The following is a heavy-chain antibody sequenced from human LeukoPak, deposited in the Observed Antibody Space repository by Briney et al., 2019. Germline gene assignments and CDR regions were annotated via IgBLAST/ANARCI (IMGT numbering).Heavy chain of an antibody. Sequence: GGSLRLSCAAFGFTLSSYEMNWVRLAPGKGLEWISYISRTGNSIYYADSVKGRFTISRDSAKNSLYLQMNSLRAEDTAVYYCARGPYSSNWYVDYWGQGTLVTVAS. D-gene: IGHD6-13*01. CDR1: GFTLSSYE. J-gene: IGHJ4*02. CDR2: ISRTGNSI. V-gene: IGHV3-48*03. CDR3: ARGPYSSNWYVDY.